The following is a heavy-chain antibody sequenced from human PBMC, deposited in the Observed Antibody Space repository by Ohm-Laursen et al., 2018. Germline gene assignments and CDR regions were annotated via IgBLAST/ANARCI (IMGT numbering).Heavy chain of an antibody. V-gene: IGHV3-53*01. CDR2: IYSGGST. Sequence: SLRLSCAASGFTVSSNYMSWVRQAPGKGLEWVSVIYSGGSTYYADSVKGRFTISRDNSKNTLYLQMNSLRAKDTAVYYCARLLDYYDSSGSDYWGQGTLVTVSS. CDR1: GFTVSSNY. CDR3: ARLLDYYDSSGSDY. D-gene: IGHD3-22*01. J-gene: IGHJ4*02.